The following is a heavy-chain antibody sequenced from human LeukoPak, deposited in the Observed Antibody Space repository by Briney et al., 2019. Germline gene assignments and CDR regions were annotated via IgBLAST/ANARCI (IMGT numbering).Heavy chain of an antibody. CDR1: GFTFSSYS. D-gene: IGHD3-3*01. V-gene: IGHV3-21*01. J-gene: IGHJ4*02. Sequence: GGSLRLSCAASGFTFSSYSMNWVRHAPGKGLEWVSSISSSSSYIYYADSVKGRFTISRDNAKNSLYLQMNSLRAEDTAVYYCARGVTIFGVAPFFDYWGRGTLVTVSS. CDR3: ARGVTIFGVAPFFDY. CDR2: ISSSSSYI.